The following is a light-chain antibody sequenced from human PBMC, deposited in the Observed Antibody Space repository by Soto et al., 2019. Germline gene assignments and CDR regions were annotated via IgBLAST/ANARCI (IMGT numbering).Light chain of an antibody. Sequence: DIQMTQSPSSLSASVGDRVTITCRASQSISSYLNWYQQKPGKAPKLLILAASSLQSGVPSRFSGSGVGTEFTLTISSLQADDFATYYCQQSDTYPLTFGQGTRLEIK. CDR1: QSISSY. V-gene: IGKV1-39*01. CDR3: QQSDTYPLT. CDR2: AAS. J-gene: IGKJ5*01.